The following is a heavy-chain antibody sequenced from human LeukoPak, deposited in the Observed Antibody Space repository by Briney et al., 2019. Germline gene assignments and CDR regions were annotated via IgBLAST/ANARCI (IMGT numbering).Heavy chain of an antibody. CDR3: ARVPSYCGPTCSTGYFDN. J-gene: IGHJ4*02. Sequence: ASVKVSCKAPGYTFSAYYIFWLRQAPGQGLDLMGWINPNNGATNYVQKFHGRVTMTRDTSITTVHMELRSLRSDDTAVYYCARVPSYCGPTCSTGYFDNWGRGTLVTVSS. CDR1: GYTFSAYY. D-gene: IGHD2-21*01. CDR2: INPNNGAT. V-gene: IGHV1-2*02.